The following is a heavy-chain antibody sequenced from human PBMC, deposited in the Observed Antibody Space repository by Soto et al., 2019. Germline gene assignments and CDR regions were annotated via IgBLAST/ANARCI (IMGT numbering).Heavy chain of an antibody. D-gene: IGHD2-2*01. J-gene: IGHJ4*02. V-gene: IGHV1-18*01. Sequence: QVPLVQSGGEVKKPGASVKVSCKTSGYTFTSYGIGWVRQAPGQGLEWMGWISGYNFNTFYAQKFRGRVTLSSDTSTSTGYMELRSLRSDDTAVYYCATFYCSSSSCQLDYWGQGTLVTVSS. CDR3: ATFYCSSSSCQLDY. CDR1: GYTFTSYG. CDR2: ISGYNFNT.